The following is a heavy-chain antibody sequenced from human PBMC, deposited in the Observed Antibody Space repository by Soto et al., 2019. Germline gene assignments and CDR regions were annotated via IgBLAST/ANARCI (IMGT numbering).Heavy chain of an antibody. Sequence: GXSAKVSFKASGGTFISYAIRWVRQAPGQGLEWMGGIIPIFGTANYAQKFQGRVTITADKSTSTAYMELSSLRSEDTAVYYCARRIAVAANYYYYGMDVWGQGTTVTVSS. CDR3: ARRIAVAANYYYYGMDV. D-gene: IGHD6-19*01. V-gene: IGHV1-69*06. CDR1: GGTFISYA. CDR2: IIPIFGTA. J-gene: IGHJ6*02.